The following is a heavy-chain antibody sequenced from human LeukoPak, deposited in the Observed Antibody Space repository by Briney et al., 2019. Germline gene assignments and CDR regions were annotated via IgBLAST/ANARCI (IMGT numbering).Heavy chain of an antibody. D-gene: IGHD3-9*01. Sequence: GGSLRLSCAASGFSFSNYAMHWVRQAPGMGLEYVLAINASGGGTYYADSVKGRFTISRDNSKSTLYLQLGSLRAEDMAVYVCARVLLTGYYYDYWGQGTLVTVSS. V-gene: IGHV3-64*02. CDR2: INASGGGT. CDR1: GFSFSNYA. CDR3: ARVLLTGYYYDY. J-gene: IGHJ4*02.